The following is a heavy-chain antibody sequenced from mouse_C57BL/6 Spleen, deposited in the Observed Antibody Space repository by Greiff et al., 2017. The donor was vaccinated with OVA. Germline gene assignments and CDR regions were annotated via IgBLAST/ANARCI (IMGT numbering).Heavy chain of an antibody. Sequence: QVQLQQSGAELVKPGASVKMSCKASGYTFTSYWITWVKQRPGQGLEWIGDIYPGSGSTNYNEKFKSKATLTVDSSSSTAYMQLSSLTTEDTAIYDCARDNSTGVDYYAMDYWGQGTSVTVSS. D-gene: IGHD1-1*01. V-gene: IGHV1-55*01. CDR3: ARDNSTGVDYYAMDY. J-gene: IGHJ4*01. CDR1: GYTFTSYW. CDR2: IYPGSGST.